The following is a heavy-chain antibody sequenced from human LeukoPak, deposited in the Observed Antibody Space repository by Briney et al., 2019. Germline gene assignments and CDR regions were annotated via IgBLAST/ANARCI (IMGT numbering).Heavy chain of an antibody. Sequence: GGSLRLSCAASGFTFSSYGMHWVRQAPGKGLEWVAVIWYDGSNKYYADSVKGRFTISRDNSKNTLYLQMNSLRAEDTAVYYCARGEAVPLIGPIAPLDHWGQGTLVTVSS. CDR1: GFTFSSYG. CDR3: ARGEAVPLIGPIAPLDH. CDR2: IWYDGSNK. V-gene: IGHV3-33*01. J-gene: IGHJ4*02. D-gene: IGHD6-13*01.